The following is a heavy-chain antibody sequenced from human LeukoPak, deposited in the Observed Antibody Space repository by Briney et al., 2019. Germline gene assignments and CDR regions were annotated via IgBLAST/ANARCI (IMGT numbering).Heavy chain of an antibody. D-gene: IGHD6-13*01. CDR2: INPNSGAT. CDR3: ARTTYSSSSFDY. V-gene: IGHV1-2*04. Sequence: ASVKVSCKASGYTFTGYYMHWVRQAPGQGLEWMGWINPNSGATNYAQKFQGWVTMTRDTSISTAYMELSRLRSDDTAVYYCARTTYSSSSFDYWGQGTLVTVSS. CDR1: GYTFTGYY. J-gene: IGHJ4*02.